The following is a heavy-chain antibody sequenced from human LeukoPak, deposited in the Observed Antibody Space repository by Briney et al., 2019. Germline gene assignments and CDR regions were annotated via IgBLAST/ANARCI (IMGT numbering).Heavy chain of an antibody. D-gene: IGHD1-26*01. J-gene: IGHJ3*02. V-gene: IGHV3-30*18. CDR3: AKVGFTGSYMYAFDM. Sequence: RGSLRLSCVASGFTFNNDGMHWVRQAPGKGLEWVAVISDDGSNKYYPDSAKGRFTISRDNSKSTLNLQMDSLRIEDTAVYYCAKVGFTGSYMYAFDMWGQGTMVTVSS. CDR1: GFTFNNDG. CDR2: ISDDGSNK.